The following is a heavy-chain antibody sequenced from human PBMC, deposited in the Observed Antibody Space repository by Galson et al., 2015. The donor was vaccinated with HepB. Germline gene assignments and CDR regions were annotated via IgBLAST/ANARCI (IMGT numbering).Heavy chain of an antibody. Sequence: SLRLSCAASGFTFSSYAMSWVRQAPGKGLEWVSAISGSGGSTYYADSVKGRFTISRDNSKNTLYLQMNSLRAEDTAVYYCAKDFGDCYPHYRCQNAFDIWGQGTMVTVSS. CDR1: GFTFSSYA. J-gene: IGHJ3*02. CDR2: ISGSGGST. D-gene: IGHD2-21*02. CDR3: AKDFGDCYPHYRCQNAFDI. V-gene: IGHV3-23*01.